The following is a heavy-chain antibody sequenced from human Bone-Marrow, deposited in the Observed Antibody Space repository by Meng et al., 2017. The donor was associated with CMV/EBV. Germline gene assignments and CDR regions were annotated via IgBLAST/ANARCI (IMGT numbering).Heavy chain of an antibody. CDR1: DDSISSSSYY. V-gene: IGHV4-39*07. CDR3: ARGGLGGWPMDY. J-gene: IGHJ4*02. D-gene: IGHD5-24*01. Sequence: GSLRLSCTVSDDSISSSSYYWGWIRQPPGKGLEWMGSFYYSGSTYYSPSLKSRVTISGDMSKNQFSLKLSSVTAADTAVYYCARGGLGGWPMDYWGQGTLVTVSS. CDR2: FYYSGST.